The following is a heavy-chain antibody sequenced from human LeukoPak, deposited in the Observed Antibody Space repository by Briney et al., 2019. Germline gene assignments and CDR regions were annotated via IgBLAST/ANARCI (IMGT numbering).Heavy chain of an antibody. CDR3: AAPTAMGLYYYYGMDV. CDR2: TYYSGST. V-gene: IGHV4-39*01. D-gene: IGHD5-18*01. Sequence: SETLSLACTVSGGSISSSSYYWVWIRQPPGKGLEWIGSTYYSGSTYYNPSLKSRVTISVDTSKNQFSLKLSSVTAADTAVYYCAAPTAMGLYYYYGMDVWGQGTTVTVSS. CDR1: GGSISSSSYY. J-gene: IGHJ6*02.